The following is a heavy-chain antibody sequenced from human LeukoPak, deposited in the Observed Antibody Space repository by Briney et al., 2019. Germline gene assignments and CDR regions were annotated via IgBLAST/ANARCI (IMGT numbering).Heavy chain of an antibody. Sequence: GGSLRLSCAASGFTFSDSYMTWVRQAPGKGVEWVAYISGSGHDINYSESAKGRFTISRDNAKNSLYLQMNSLRAEDTAVYYCARGTMFPYYSDYWGQGTLVTVSS. CDR1: GFTFSDSY. CDR3: ARGTMFPYYSDY. V-gene: IGHV3-11*06. CDR2: ISGSGHDI. D-gene: IGHD3-10*02. J-gene: IGHJ4*02.